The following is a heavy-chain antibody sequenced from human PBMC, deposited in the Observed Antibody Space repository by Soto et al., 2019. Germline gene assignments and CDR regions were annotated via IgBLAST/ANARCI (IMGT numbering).Heavy chain of an antibody. J-gene: IGHJ5*02. V-gene: IGHV4-30-4*01. D-gene: IGHD3-10*01. Sequence: QVQLQESGPGLVKPSQTLSLTCTVSGGSISSGDYYWSWIRQPPGKGLEWIGYIYYSGSTYYNPSLKSRVTISVDTSKNRVSLKLSSVTAADTAVYYCARVLRVWFGEFAGGFDPWGQGTLVTVSS. CDR1: GGSISSGDYY. CDR3: ARVLRVWFGEFAGGFDP. CDR2: IYYSGST.